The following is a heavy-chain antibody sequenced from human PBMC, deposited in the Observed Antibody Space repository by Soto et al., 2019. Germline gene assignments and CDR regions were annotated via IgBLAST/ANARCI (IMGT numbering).Heavy chain of an antibody. Sequence: PVASQKISSKGSGYRFTNYGISCVRQMPGKGLEWMGRIDPSDSYTNYSPSFQDHVTISADKSISTAYLQWSSLKASDTAMYYCARLGYSYGFARLDYWGQGTLVTVSS. CDR2: IDPSDSYT. V-gene: IGHV5-10-1*01. D-gene: IGHD5-18*01. J-gene: IGHJ4*02. CDR1: GYRFTNYG. CDR3: ARLGYSYGFARLDY.